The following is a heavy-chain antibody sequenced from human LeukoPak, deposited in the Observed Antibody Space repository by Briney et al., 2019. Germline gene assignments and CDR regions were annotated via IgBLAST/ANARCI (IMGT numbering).Heavy chain of an antibody. J-gene: IGHJ4*02. CDR1: GYTLTELS. Sequence: GASVKVSCKVSGYTLTELSMHWVRQAPGKGLEWMGGFDPEDGETIYAQKFQGRVTMTEDTSTDTAYMELSSLRSEDTAVYYCATGVHPLLYGSGSHTNWGQGTLVTVCS. CDR3: ATGVHPLLYGSGSHTN. V-gene: IGHV1-24*01. D-gene: IGHD3-10*01. CDR2: FDPEDGET.